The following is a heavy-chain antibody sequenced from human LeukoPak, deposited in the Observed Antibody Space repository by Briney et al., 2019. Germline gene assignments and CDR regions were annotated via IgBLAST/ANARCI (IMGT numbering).Heavy chain of an antibody. Sequence: GGSLRLSCAASGFTFSSYAMSWVRQAPGKGLEWVAVIWYDGSNKYYADSVKGRFTISRDNSKNTLYLQMNSLRAEDTAVYYCARDNSSSSPPAGTFDYWGQGTLVTVSS. CDR1: GFTFSSYA. CDR3: ARDNSSSSPPAGTFDY. J-gene: IGHJ4*02. CDR2: IWYDGSNK. V-gene: IGHV3-33*08. D-gene: IGHD6-13*01.